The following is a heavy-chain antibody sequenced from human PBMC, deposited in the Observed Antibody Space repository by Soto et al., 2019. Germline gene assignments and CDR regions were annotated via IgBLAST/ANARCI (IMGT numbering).Heavy chain of an antibody. CDR1: GGSISSSNYY. D-gene: IGHD2-21*01. CDR3: ARLTRQHPSGMAIVDY. J-gene: IGHJ4*02. Sequence: PSETLSLTCTVSGGSISSSNYYWGWIRQPPGEGLEWIASIYYSGNTYYNSSHKSRVTVSVDTSKNQFSLKARSVTAADTAVYYCARLTRQHPSGMAIVDYWGQGALVTVSS. CDR2: IYYSGNT. V-gene: IGHV4-39*01.